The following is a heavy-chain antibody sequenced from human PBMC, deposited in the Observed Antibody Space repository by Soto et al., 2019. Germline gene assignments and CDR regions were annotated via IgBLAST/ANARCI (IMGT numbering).Heavy chain of an antibody. CDR2: ISWSSGSI. Sequence: GGSLRLSCAASGFTFDDYAMHWVRQAPGKGLEWVSGISWSSGSIGYADSVKGRFTISRDNAKNSLYLQMNSLRAEDTALYYCAKDIAGAANYYSYMDVWGKGTTVTVSS. V-gene: IGHV3-9*01. CDR3: AKDIAGAANYYSYMDV. CDR1: GFTFDDYA. J-gene: IGHJ6*03. D-gene: IGHD6-19*01.